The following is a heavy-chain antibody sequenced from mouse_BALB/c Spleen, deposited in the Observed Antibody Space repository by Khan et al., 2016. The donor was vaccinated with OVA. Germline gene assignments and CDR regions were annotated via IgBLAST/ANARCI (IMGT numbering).Heavy chain of an antibody. CDR1: GYTFTNYG. CDR3: ARSNGNYGFAY. CDR2: INTYIGEP. J-gene: IGHJ3*01. D-gene: IGHD2-1*01. Sequence: QIQLVQSGPELKKSGETVKISCKASGYTFTNYGMNWVKQAPGQGLKWMGWINTYIGEPTYADDFKGRFAFSLETSASTADLQINTLKNEDTAAYFCARSNGNYGFAYWGQVTLVTGAA. V-gene: IGHV9-3-1*01.